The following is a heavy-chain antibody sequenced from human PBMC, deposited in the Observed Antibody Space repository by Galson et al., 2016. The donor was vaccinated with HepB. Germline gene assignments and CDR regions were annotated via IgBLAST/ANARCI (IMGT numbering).Heavy chain of an antibody. CDR3: AKDRGCDECGTPTYLDY. CDR1: GFTFNMYA. Sequence: SLRLSCAGSGFTFNMYAMTWVRQAPGKGLDWVSGISGSAGQTSYADSVKGRFTISRDNSKNTLYLQMNSLRAEDTAVYYCAKDRGCDECGTPTYLDYWGQGTVVTVSS. V-gene: IGHV3-23*01. D-gene: IGHD2-2*01. J-gene: IGHJ4*02. CDR2: ISGSAGQT.